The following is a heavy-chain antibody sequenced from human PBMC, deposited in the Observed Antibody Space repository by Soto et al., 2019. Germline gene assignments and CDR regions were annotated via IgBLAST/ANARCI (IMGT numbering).Heavy chain of an antibody. CDR3: ASSTKVVADFFFLGY. D-gene: IGHD2-15*01. J-gene: IGHJ4*02. Sequence: EVQLLESGGGLVQPGGSLRLSCAASGFTFSSYAMSWVRQAPGKGLEWVSAISGSGGSTYYADSVKGRFTISRDNSKNPLYLQMNSLRAEDTAVYYCASSTKVVADFFFLGYWGQGTLVTVAS. V-gene: IGHV3-23*01. CDR2: ISGSGGST. CDR1: GFTFSSYA.